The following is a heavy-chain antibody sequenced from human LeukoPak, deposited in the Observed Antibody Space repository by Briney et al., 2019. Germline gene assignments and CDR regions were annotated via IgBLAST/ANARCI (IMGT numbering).Heavy chain of an antibody. Sequence: PGGSLRLSCAASGFTCSSYAMHWVRQAPGKGLERVAVISYDGSNKYYADSVKGRFTISRDNSKNTLYLQMNSLRAEDTAVYYCAREDFDYWGQGTLVTVSS. CDR1: GFTCSSYA. V-gene: IGHV3-30-3*01. CDR2: ISYDGSNK. J-gene: IGHJ4*02. CDR3: AREDFDY.